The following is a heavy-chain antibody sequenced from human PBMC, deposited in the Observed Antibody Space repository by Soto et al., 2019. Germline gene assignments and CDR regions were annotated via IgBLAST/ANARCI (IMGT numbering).Heavy chain of an antibody. CDR3: ARGGGYDYGLWWFDP. Sequence: SETLSLTCTVSGGSVSSGSYYWSWIRQPPGKGLEWIGYIYYSGSTNYNPSLKSRVTISVDTSKNQFSLKLSSVTAADTAVYYCARGGGYDYGLWWFDPWGQGTLVTVSS. V-gene: IGHV4-61*01. CDR2: IYYSGST. D-gene: IGHD4-17*01. CDR1: GGSVSSGSYY. J-gene: IGHJ5*02.